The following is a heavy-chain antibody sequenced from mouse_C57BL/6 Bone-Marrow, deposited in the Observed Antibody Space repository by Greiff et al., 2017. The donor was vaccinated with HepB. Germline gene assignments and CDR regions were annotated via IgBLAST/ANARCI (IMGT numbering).Heavy chain of an antibody. D-gene: IGHD1-1*01. CDR1: GYTFTNYW. V-gene: IGHV1-63*01. Sequence: VQLQQSGAELVRPGTSLKMSCKASGYTFTNYWIGWAKQRPGHGLEWIGDIYPGGGYTNYNEKFKGKATLTADKSSSTAYMQFSSLTSEDSAIYYCARTGYYGSSFAYWGQGTLVTVSA. CDR3: ARTGYYGSSFAY. J-gene: IGHJ3*01. CDR2: IYPGGGYT.